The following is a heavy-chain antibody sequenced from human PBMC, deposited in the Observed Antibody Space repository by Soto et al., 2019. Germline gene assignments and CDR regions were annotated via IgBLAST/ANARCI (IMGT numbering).Heavy chain of an antibody. CDR1: GYTFTNYA. CDR3: ARDLGAAHWFGDPYCFDY. Sequence: QVQLVQSGAEVKKPGASVKVSCKASGYTFTNYAMHWVRQAPGQRLEWMGWINAGNGNTKYSQKLQGRVTITRDTSAGTAYMELSSLRSEDTAVYYCARDLGAAHWFGDPYCFDYWGQGTLVTVSS. V-gene: IGHV1-3*01. J-gene: IGHJ4*02. CDR2: INAGNGNT. D-gene: IGHD3-10*01.